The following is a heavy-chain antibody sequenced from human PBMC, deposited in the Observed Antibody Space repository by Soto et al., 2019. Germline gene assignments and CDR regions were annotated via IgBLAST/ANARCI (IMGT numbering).Heavy chain of an antibody. Sequence: ASVKVSCKASGYTFTSYYMHWVRQAPGQGLEWMGIINPSGGSTSYAQKFQGRVTMTRDTSTSTVYMELSSLRSEDTAVYYCARDLAIFGVVTMEYYYYGMDVWGQGTTVTVSS. CDR1: GYTFTSYY. CDR3: ARDLAIFGVVTMEYYYYGMDV. V-gene: IGHV1-46*01. J-gene: IGHJ6*02. CDR2: INPSGGST. D-gene: IGHD3-3*01.